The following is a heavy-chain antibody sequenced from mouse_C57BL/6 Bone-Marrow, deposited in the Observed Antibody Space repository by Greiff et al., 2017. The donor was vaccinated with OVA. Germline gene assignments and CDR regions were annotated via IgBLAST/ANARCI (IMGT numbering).Heavy chain of an antibody. CDR1: GYTFTDYY. Sequence: EVQLQQSGPVLVKPGASVKMSCKASGYTFTDYYMNWVKQSHGKSLEWIGVINPYNGGTSYNQKFKGKATLTVDKSSSTAYMELNSLTSEDSAVYYCARRWDYSNYFDYWGQGTTLTVSS. CDR3: ARRWDYSNYFDY. V-gene: IGHV1-19*01. CDR2: INPYNGGT. D-gene: IGHD2-5*01. J-gene: IGHJ2*01.